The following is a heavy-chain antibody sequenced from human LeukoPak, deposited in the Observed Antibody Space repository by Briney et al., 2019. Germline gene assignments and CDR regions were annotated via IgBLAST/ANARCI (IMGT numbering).Heavy chain of an antibody. D-gene: IGHD3-10*01. CDR2: IKGDGNSP. V-gene: IGHV3-74*01. CDR1: GFTFSNYW. Sequence: TGGSLRLSCAASGFTFSNYWMHRVRHVPGKGLVWVSRIKGDGNSPTYADSVKGRFTISRDNARHTLYLQMNSLRAEDTAVYYCARKPDYYGADFWGQGTLVTVSS. J-gene: IGHJ4*02. CDR3: ARKPDYYGADF.